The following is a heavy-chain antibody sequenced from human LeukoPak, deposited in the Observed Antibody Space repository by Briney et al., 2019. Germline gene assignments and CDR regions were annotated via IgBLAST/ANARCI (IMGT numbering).Heavy chain of an antibody. Sequence: GGSLRLSCAASGFTFSDYYMSWIRQAPGKGLEWVSYISSSGSTIYYADSVKGRFTISRDNAKNSLYLQMNSLRAEDTALYYCAREGYSSGWNSDAFDIWGQGTMVTVSS. CDR2: ISSSGSTI. CDR3: AREGYSSGWNSDAFDI. D-gene: IGHD6-19*01. V-gene: IGHV3-11*01. CDR1: GFTFSDYY. J-gene: IGHJ3*02.